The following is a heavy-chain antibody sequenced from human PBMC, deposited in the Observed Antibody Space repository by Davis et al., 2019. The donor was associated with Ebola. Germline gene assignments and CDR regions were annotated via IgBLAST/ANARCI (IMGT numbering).Heavy chain of an antibody. J-gene: IGHJ6*04. V-gene: IGHV1-18*01. CDR2: ISAYNGNT. CDR3: ARDTRPRGPYGMDV. CDR1: GYTFTSYG. D-gene: IGHD6-6*01. Sequence: ASVKVSCKASGYTFTSYGISWVRQAPGQGLEWMGWISAYNGNTNYAQKLQGRVTMTRDTSISTAYMELSRLRSDDTAVYYCARDTRPRGPYGMDVWGKGTTVTVSS.